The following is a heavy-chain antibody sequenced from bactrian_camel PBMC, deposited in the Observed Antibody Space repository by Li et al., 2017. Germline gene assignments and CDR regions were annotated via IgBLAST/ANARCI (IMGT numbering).Heavy chain of an antibody. CDR3: AADVGSMSGNCQPNY. J-gene: IGHJ4*01. Sequence: HVQLVESGGGSVRAGGSLRLSCVASGSISGSYCMGWFRQASGKEREGIASTYVITGSKYYASSVQGRFSISQDSAKNTVYLQMNNLKPEDTAMYYCAADVGSMSGNCQPNYWGQGTQVTVS. CDR2: TYVITGSK. CDR1: GSISGSYC. V-gene: IGHV3-3*01. D-gene: IGHD6*01.